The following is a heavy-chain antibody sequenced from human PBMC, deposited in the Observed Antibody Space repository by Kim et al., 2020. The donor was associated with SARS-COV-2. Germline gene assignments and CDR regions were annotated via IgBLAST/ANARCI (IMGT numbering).Heavy chain of an antibody. CDR1: GFAFSNYA. CDR2: ISTSGEST. J-gene: IGHJ1*01. Sequence: GGSLRLSCAVSGFAFSNYAMTWVRQAPGKGLEWVSEISTSGESTYYADSVKGRFTISRDNLKNTLCLQMSTLRAEHTAVYYCAKVAEDATNGHSHVYWGQDTLETVSS. CDR3: AKVAEDATNGHSHVY. V-gene: IGHV3-23*01. D-gene: IGHD5-18*01.